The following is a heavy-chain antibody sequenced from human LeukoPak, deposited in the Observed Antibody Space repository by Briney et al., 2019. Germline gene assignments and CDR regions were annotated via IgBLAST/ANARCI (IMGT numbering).Heavy chain of an antibody. J-gene: IGHJ4*02. CDR3: ARETPRRGETRDGYR. V-gene: IGHV3-23*01. CDR2: ISGSGGST. CDR1: GFTFSSYA. Sequence: GGSLRLSCAASGFTFSSYAMSWVRQAPGKGLEWVSAISGSGGSTYYADSVKGRFTISRDNPKNLLFLQINSLRVEDTAVYYCARETPRRGETRDGYRWGQGTLVTVSS. D-gene: IGHD5-24*01.